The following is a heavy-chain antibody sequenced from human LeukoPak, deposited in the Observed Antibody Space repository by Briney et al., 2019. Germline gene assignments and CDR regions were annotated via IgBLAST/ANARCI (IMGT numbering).Heavy chain of an antibody. J-gene: IGHJ4*02. CDR3: ARETPRRGETRDGYR. V-gene: IGHV3-23*01. CDR2: ISGSGGST. CDR1: GFTFSSYA. Sequence: GGSLRLSCAASGFTFSSYAMSWVRQAPGKGLEWVSAISGSGGSTYYADSVKGRFTISRDNPKNLLFLQINSLRVEDTAVYYCARETPRRGETRDGYRWGQGTLVTVSS. D-gene: IGHD5-24*01.